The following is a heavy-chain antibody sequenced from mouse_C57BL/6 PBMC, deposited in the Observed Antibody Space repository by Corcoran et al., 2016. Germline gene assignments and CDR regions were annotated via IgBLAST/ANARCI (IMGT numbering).Heavy chain of an antibody. D-gene: IGHD1-1*01. V-gene: IGHV8-12*01. J-gene: IGHJ4*01. CDR2: IYWDDDK. Sequence: QVTLKESGPGILQSSQTLSLTCSFSGFSLSTSGMGVSWIRQPSGKGLEWLAHIYWDDDKRYNPSLKSRLTISKDTSRNQVFLKITSVDTADTATYYCARSPYYYGSSYDAMDYWGQGTSVTVSS. CDR1: GFSLSTSGMG. CDR3: ARSPYYYGSSYDAMDY.